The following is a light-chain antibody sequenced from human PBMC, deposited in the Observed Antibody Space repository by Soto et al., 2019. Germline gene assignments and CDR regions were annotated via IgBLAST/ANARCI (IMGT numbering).Light chain of an antibody. CDR3: QQSYSTPLT. Sequence: DIQMTQSPSSLSASVGDRFTITCRASQSISNYLNWYQHKPGKAPQVLIYAASSLQSGVPSRFSGSGSGTEFILTISSLQPDDFATYYCQQSYSTPLTFGGGTTVDIK. CDR2: AAS. CDR1: QSISNY. J-gene: IGKJ4*01. V-gene: IGKV1-39*01.